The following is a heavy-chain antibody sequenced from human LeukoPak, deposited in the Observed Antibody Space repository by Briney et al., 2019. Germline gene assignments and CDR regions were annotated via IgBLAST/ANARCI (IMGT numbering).Heavy chain of an antibody. CDR3: ARDRTGSSGWYGFDY. V-gene: IGHV3-48*03. J-gene: IGHJ4*02. CDR2: ISSSGSTI. CDR1: GFTFSSYE. Sequence: GGSLRLSCAASGFTFSSYEMNWVRQAPGKGLEWVSYISSSGSTIYYADSVKGRFTISRDNAKNSLYLQMNSLRAEGTAVYYCARDRTGSSGWYGFDYWGQGTLVTVSS. D-gene: IGHD6-19*01.